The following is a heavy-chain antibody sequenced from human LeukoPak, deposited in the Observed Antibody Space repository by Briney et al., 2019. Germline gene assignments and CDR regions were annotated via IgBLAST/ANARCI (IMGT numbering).Heavy chain of an antibody. Sequence: SETLSLTCTVSGGSISSYYWSWIRQPPGKGLEWIGYIYYSGSTNYNPSLKSRVTMSVDTSKNQFSLKLSSVTAADTAVYYCARDLIVVVPAATNWFDPWGQGTLVTVSS. D-gene: IGHD2-2*01. CDR3: ARDLIVVVPAATNWFDP. CDR1: GGSISSYY. CDR2: IYYSGST. V-gene: IGHV4-59*12. J-gene: IGHJ5*02.